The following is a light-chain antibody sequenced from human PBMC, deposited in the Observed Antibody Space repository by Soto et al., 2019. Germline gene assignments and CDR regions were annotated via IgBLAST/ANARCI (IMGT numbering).Light chain of an antibody. J-gene: IGKJ1*01. V-gene: IGKV1-5*01. CDR2: GAS. CDR1: ESMSTC. Sequence: SQITPSRATVAASDGDRVTSTFRASESMSTCLAWYQQKPGKAPKLLISGASSLQSGVPSRFSGSASGTEFTLTISSLQPDDIATYYCQQCHRYLTSGQGTKVDIK. CDR3: QQCHRYLT.